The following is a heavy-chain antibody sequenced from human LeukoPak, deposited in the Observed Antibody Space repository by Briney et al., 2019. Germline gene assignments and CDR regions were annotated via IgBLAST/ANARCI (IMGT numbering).Heavy chain of an antibody. J-gene: IGHJ5*02. CDR1: GGSFSGYY. CDR2: INHSGST. CDR3: ARVIVVVPAAYPNWFDP. D-gene: IGHD2-2*01. Sequence: PSETLSLTCAVYGGSFSGYYWSWIRQPPGKGLEWIGEINHSGSTNYNPSLKSRVTISVDTSKNQFSLKLSSVTAADTAVYYCARVIVVVPAAYPNWFDPWGQGTLVTVSS. V-gene: IGHV4-34*01.